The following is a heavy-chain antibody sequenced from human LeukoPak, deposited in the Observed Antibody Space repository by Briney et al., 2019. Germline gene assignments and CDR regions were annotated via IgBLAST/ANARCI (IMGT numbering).Heavy chain of an antibody. Sequence: ASVKVSCKASGYTFSNYGITWVRQAPGQGLEWMGWISGYNGNTNYAQKLQDRVTVTTDTSTSTAYMELRSLRSDDTALYYCARDRAHGTDYFDYWGQGTLVTVSS. CDR1: GYTFSNYG. D-gene: IGHD3-10*01. J-gene: IGHJ4*02. V-gene: IGHV1-18*01. CDR2: ISGYNGNT. CDR3: ARDRAHGTDYFDY.